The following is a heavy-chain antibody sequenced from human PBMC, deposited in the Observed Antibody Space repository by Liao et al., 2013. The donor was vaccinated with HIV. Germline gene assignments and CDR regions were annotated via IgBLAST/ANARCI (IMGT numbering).Heavy chain of an antibody. V-gene: IGHV4-61*02. J-gene: IGHJ3*02. CDR2: IYTSGST. D-gene: IGHD1-26*01. CDR3: ARTFDPWEQWAFDI. CDR1: GGSISSGDYY. Sequence: QVQLQESGPGLVKPSQTLSLTCTVSGGSISSGDYYWSWIRQPAGKGLEWIGRIYTSGSTNYNPSLKSRVTMSVDTSKNQFSLKLSSVTAADTAVYYCARTFDPWEQWAFDIWGQGTMVTVSS.